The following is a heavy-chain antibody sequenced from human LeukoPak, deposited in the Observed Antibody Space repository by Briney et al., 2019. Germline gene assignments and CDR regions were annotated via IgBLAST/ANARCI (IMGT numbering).Heavy chain of an antibody. CDR1: GYTFTGYY. CDR3: ARDNPGIAAAGPDP. CDR2: INPNSGGT. V-gene: IGHV1-2*02. J-gene: IGHJ5*02. D-gene: IGHD6-13*01. Sequence: ALVKVSCKASGYTFTGYYMHWVRQAPGQGLEWMGWINPNSGGTNYAQKFQGRVTMTRDTSISTAYMELSRLRSDDTAVYYCARDNPGIAAAGPDPWGQGTLVTVSS.